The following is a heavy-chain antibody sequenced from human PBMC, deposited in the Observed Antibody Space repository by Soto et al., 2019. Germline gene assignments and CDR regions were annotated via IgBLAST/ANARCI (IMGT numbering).Heavy chain of an antibody. J-gene: IGHJ4*02. CDR2: IYYSGST. CDR3: ARGWSADY. V-gene: IGHV4-61*05. D-gene: IGHD6-19*01. CDR1: GGSISSSSYY. Sequence: PSETLSLTCTVSGGSISSSSYYWGWIRQPPGKGLEWIGYIYYSGSTYYNPSLKSRVTISADTSRNQFSLKMSSVTAADTAVYYCARGWSADYWGQGTLVTVSS.